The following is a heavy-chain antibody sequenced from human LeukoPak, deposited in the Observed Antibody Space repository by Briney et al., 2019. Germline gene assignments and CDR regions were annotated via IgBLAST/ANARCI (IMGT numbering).Heavy chain of an antibody. CDR2: INTNTGNP. CDR3: TRDPSRFDP. V-gene: IGHV7-4-1*02. CDR1: GYTFTSYA. Sequence: ASVKVSCKASGYTFTSYAMNWVRQAPGQGLEWMGWINTNTGNPTYAQGFTGRFVFSLDTSVSTAYLQISSLKVEDTAVYYRTRDPSRFDPWGQGTLVTVSS. J-gene: IGHJ5*02.